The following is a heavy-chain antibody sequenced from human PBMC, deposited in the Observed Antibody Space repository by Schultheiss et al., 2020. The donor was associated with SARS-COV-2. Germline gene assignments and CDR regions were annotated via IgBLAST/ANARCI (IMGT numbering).Heavy chain of an antibody. D-gene: IGHD2-21*01. CDR1: GGSISSGGYY. Sequence: SETLSLTCTVSGGSISSGGYYWSWIRQHPGKGLEWIGYIYYSGSTYYNPSLKSRVTISVDTSKNQFSLKLSSVTAADTAVYYCARDSPISGGFDYWGQGTLVTVSS. J-gene: IGHJ4*02. V-gene: IGHV4-31*03. CDR3: ARDSPISGGFDY. CDR2: IYYSGST.